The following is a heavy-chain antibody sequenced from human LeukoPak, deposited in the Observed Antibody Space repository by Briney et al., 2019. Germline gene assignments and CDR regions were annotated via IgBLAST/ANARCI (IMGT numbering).Heavy chain of an antibody. V-gene: IGHV1-69*13. CDR3: ARPRTYYDFWRGYPPFDY. Sequence: RASVKVSCKASGGTFSNYAIGWVRQAPGQGLEWMGGIITNYGTTNYAQKYQGRVTITADESTTTVYMELSSLRSEDTAVYYCARPRTYYDFWRGYPPFDYWGQGTLVTVSS. J-gene: IGHJ4*02. CDR1: GGTFSNYA. CDR2: IITNYGTT. D-gene: IGHD3-3*01.